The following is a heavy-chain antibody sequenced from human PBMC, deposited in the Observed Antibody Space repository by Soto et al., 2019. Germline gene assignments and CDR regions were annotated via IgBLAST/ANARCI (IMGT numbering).Heavy chain of an antibody. CDR3: ARADYDILTGYGYGMDV. CDR2: INPNSGGT. J-gene: IGHJ6*02. CDR1: GYTFTGYY. Sequence: GASVKVSCKASGYTFTGYYMHWVRQAPGQGLEWMGWINPNSGGTNYAQKFQGRVTMTRDTSISTAYMELSRLRSDDTAVYYCARADYDILTGYGYGMDVWGQGTTVTVSS. D-gene: IGHD3-9*01. V-gene: IGHV1-2*02.